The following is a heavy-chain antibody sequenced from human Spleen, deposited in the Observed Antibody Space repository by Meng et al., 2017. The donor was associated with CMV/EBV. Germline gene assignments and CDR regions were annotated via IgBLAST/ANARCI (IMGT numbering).Heavy chain of an antibody. J-gene: IGHJ4*02. CDR2: IIPFFDTA. V-gene: IGHV1-69*06. D-gene: IGHD4-23*01. CDR1: GGTFSSYA. CDR3: AAQANYGGKYFDY. Sequence: SVKVSCKASGGTFSSYAISWVRQAPGQGLEWMGGIIPFFDTANYAQKFQGRVTITADKSTSTAYMELSSLRSEDTAVYYCAAQANYGGKYFDYWGQGTLVTVSS.